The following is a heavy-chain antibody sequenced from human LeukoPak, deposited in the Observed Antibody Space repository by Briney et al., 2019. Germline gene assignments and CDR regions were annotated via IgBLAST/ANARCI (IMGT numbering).Heavy chain of an antibody. Sequence: ASVKVSCKASGYTFTSYGISWVRQAPGQGLEWMGWISAYNGNTNYAQKLQGRVTITTDTSTSTAYMELRSLRSDDTAVYYCARDTESQRFSGYYDYWGQGTLVTVSS. CDR2: ISAYNGNT. V-gene: IGHV1-18*01. CDR3: ARDTESQRFSGYYDY. CDR1: GYTFTSYG. D-gene: IGHD3-22*01. J-gene: IGHJ4*02.